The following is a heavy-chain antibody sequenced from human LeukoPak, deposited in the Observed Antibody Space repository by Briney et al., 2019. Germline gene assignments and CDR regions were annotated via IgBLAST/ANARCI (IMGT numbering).Heavy chain of an antibody. CDR1: GFTFSSYS. CDR3: ALAVAGYYFDY. CDR2: ISSNSSYI. J-gene: IGHJ4*02. Sequence: GGSLRLSCAASGFTFSSYSMTWVRQAPGKGLEWVSSISSNSSYIYYADSVKGRFTISRDNAKNSLYLQMNSLRAEDTAVYYCALAVAGYYFDYWGQGTLVTVSS. D-gene: IGHD6-19*01. V-gene: IGHV3-21*01.